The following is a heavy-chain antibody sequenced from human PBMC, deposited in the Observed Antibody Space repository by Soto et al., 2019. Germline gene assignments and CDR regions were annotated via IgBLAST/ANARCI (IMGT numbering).Heavy chain of an antibody. CDR1: GGSTTSGGHY. J-gene: IGHJ4*02. V-gene: IGHV4-31*03. CDR2: MFHIGST. D-gene: IGHD2-21*02. CDR3: ARVTDPVVTASTPFDH. Sequence: TLSVTCTVSGGSTTSGGHYWAWIRQHPGKGLEWLGYMFHIGSTQYNPSLKRRISISVDTSKNQFSLKLSSVTAADTAVYYCARVTDPVVTASTPFDHWGKGALV.